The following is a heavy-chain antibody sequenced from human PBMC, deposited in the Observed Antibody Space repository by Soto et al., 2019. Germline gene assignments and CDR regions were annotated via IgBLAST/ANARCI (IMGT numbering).Heavy chain of an antibody. CDR1: GFTFSSYA. D-gene: IGHD5-18*01. J-gene: IGHJ4*02. CDR3: AKFGSNYDHLDY. V-gene: IGHV3-23*01. Sequence: EVQVLESGGGLVQPGGSLRLSCAASGFTFSSYAMSWVRQAPGKGLEWVLAISGSGGSTYFADSVQGRFTISRDNSKNTLYLQMNSLRAEDTAIYCCAKFGSNYDHLDYWGQGTLVTVSS. CDR2: ISGSGGST.